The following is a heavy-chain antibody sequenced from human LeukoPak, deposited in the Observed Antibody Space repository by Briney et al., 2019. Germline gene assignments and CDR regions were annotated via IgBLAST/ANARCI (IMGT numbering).Heavy chain of an antibody. D-gene: IGHD6-13*01. V-gene: IGHV4-4*07. CDR1: GASIRNYY. J-gene: IGHJ4*02. CDR3: AKEGAAPGPDFDY. CDR2: IVPSGST. Sequence: SETLSLTCTVSGASIRNYYWSWIRQLAGKGLEWIGRIVPSGSTNYNPSLKSRVTMSVDTSKNQFSLKLNSVTAADTAVYYCAKEGAAPGPDFDYWGQGTLVIVSS.